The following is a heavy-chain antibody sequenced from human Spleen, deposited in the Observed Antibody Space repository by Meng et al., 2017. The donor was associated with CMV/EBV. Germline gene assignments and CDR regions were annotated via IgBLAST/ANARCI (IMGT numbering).Heavy chain of an antibody. D-gene: IGHD3-3*01. V-gene: IGHV1-2*02. J-gene: IGHJ6*02. Sequence: ASVKVSCKTSGYTFTDFYIHWVRQAPGQGLEWMGWINPNSDGTNYAQNFQGRVTMTRDASISTAYMELSRLRSDDAAVYYCAVRGSTYYDFWSGPDYFYHGMDVWGPGTTVTVSS. CDR2: INPNSDGT. CDR1: GYTFTDFY. CDR3: AVRGSTYYDFWSGPDYFYHGMDV.